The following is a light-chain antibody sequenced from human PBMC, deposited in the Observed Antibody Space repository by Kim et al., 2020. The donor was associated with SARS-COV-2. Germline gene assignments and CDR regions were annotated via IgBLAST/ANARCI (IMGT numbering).Light chain of an antibody. V-gene: IGKV3-11*01. CDR2: DVS. Sequence: DIVLTQSPATLSLSPGDRATLSCRASQSIGNLLAWYQQKPGQAPRLLIYDVSNRATGIPGRFSGSGSGTDFTLTISRLEPEDFGVYYCHTDDSLPPYTFGRGTELEI. CDR1: QSIGNL. CDR3: HTDDSLPPYT. J-gene: IGKJ2*01.